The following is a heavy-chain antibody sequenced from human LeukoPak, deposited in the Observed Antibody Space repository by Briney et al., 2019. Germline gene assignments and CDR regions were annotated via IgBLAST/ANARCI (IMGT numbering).Heavy chain of an antibody. CDR1: GGSISSSNW. Sequence: SETLSLTCAVSGGSISSSNWWSWVRQPPGKGLEWIGEIYHSGSTNYNPSLQSRVTIAVDTSKNQFSLKLNSVTAADTAVYYCARESYYDSSGYSHDAFDIWGQGTMVTVSS. CDR3: ARESYYDSSGYSHDAFDI. V-gene: IGHV4-4*02. D-gene: IGHD3-22*01. CDR2: IYHSGST. J-gene: IGHJ3*02.